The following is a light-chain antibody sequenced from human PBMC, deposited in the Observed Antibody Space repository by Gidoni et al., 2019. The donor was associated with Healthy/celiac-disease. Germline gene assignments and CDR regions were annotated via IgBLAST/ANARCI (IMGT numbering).Light chain of an antibody. V-gene: IGKV3-20*01. CDR1: QSVSSSY. CDR2: GAS. CDR3: QQYGSS. Sequence: DIVLTQSPGTLSLSPGERATLSCSASQSVSSSYLAWYQQKPGQAPRLLIYGASTRATGIPDRFSGSGSGTDFTLTISRLEPEDFEVYYWQQYGSSLGQGTKLEIK. J-gene: IGKJ2*01.